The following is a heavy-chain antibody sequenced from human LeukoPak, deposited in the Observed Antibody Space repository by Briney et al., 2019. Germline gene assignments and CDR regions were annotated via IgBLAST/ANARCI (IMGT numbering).Heavy chain of an antibody. J-gene: IGHJ6*02. CDR3: TRLGYSSSGSAVDV. D-gene: IGHD6-13*01. Sequence: GGSLRLSCAASGFTFSGSAMHWVRQASGKGLEWVGRIRGKANSYATAYAASVKGRFTISRDDSKNTAYLQMNSLKTEDTAVYYCTRLGYSSSGSAVDVWGQGTTVTVSS. V-gene: IGHV3-73*01. CDR2: IRGKANSYAT. CDR1: GFTFSGSA.